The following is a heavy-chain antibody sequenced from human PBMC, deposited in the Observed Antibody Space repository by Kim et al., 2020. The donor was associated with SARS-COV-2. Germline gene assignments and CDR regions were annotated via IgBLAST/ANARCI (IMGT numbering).Heavy chain of an antibody. J-gene: IGHJ6*02. V-gene: IGHV3-20*01. CDR1: GFTFDDYG. Sequence: GGSLRLSCAASGFTFDDYGMSWVRQAPGKGLEWVSGINWNGGSTGYADSVKGRFTISRDNAKNSLYLQMISLRAEDTALYHCARGGDDYADYYYGMDVWGQGTTVTVSS. D-gene: IGHD4-17*01. CDR3: ARGGDDYADYYYGMDV. CDR2: INWNGGST.